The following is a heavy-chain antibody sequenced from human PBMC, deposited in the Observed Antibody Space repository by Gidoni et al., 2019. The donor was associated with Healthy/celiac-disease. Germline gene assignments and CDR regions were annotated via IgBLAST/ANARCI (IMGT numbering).Heavy chain of an antibody. Sequence: QVQLAQSGAEVKKPGASVKVSCKASGYTFTGYYMHWVRQAPGQGLEWMGWINPNSGGTNYAQKFQGWVTMTRDTSISTAYMELSRLRSDDTAVYYCAREHLSGYYYGMDVWGQGTTVTVSS. CDR2: INPNSGGT. CDR1: GYTFTGYY. J-gene: IGHJ6*02. D-gene: IGHD7-27*01. CDR3: AREHLSGYYYGMDV. V-gene: IGHV1-2*04.